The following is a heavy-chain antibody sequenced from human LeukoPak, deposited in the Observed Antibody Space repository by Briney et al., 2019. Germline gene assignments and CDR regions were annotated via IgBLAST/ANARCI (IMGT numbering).Heavy chain of an antibody. CDR1: GFTFNVYA. D-gene: IGHD1-26*01. CDR2: ISGSRDFI. J-gene: IGHJ4*02. V-gene: IGHV3-21*06. Sequence: GGSLRLFCAVSGFTFNVYAMHWVRQIPGKGPEWISSISGSRDFIYYADSVKGRFTISRDNAKNSLYLDMNSLRVEDTAVYFCARALVGAAFDTWGQGALVTVSS. CDR3: ARALVGAAFDT.